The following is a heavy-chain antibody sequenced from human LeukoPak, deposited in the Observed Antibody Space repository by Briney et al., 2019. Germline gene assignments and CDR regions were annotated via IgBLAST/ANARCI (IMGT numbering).Heavy chain of an antibody. CDR2: SYSGGST. Sequence: GASLRLCCAASGFTISCNYMSLLRPAPGEGLELGSVSYSGGSTYYADSVKGRFTISRDNSKNTLYHQMNSLRTEDTAVYYCARDAFHCSGGNCYSGDAFDIWGQGTMVTVSS. D-gene: IGHD2-15*01. V-gene: IGHV3-53*01. J-gene: IGHJ3*02. CDR1: GFTISCNY. CDR3: ARDAFHCSGGNCYSGDAFDI.